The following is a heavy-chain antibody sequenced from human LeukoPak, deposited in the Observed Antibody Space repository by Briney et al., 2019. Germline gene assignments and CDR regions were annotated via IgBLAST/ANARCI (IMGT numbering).Heavy chain of an antibody. CDR3: AKDNIRIVVAGAIDN. D-gene: IGHD6-19*01. J-gene: IGHJ4*02. Sequence: GGSLRLSCAASGFTFDEYAMHWVRQAPGKGLEWVSGISWNSGSRGYAGSVKGRFTISRDNAKNSLYLQMNSLRSEDTAFYYCAKDNIRIVVAGAIDNWGQGTLVTVSS. CDR1: GFTFDEYA. V-gene: IGHV3-9*01. CDR2: ISWNSGSR.